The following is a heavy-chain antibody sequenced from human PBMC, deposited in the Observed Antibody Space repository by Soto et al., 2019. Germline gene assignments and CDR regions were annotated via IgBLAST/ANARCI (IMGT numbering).Heavy chain of an antibody. CDR2: IIPILGIA. J-gene: IGHJ6*02. CDR1: GGTFSSYT. D-gene: IGHD1-26*01. Sequence: QVQLVQSGAEVKKPGSSVKVSCKASGGTFSSYTISWVRQAPGQGLEWRGRIIPILGIANYAQKFQGRVRITADKSTSTAYMELSSLRSEDTAVYYCAARSGSYDHYCCGMDVWGQGTTVTVSS. V-gene: IGHV1-69*02. CDR3: AARSGSYDHYCCGMDV.